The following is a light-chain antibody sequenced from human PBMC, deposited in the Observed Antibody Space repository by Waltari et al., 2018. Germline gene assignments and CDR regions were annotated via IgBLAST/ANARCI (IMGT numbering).Light chain of an antibody. CDR1: QGISHW. V-gene: IGKV1-12*01. J-gene: IGKJ5*01. CDR3: QQTNTFPLT. CDR2: AAS. Sequence: IRMTQSPSTVSASVGDTVTLTCRASQGISHWLAWYQQRPGKAPKLLSYAASNLQPGVPSRFSGSGSVTDFTLTITDLQPEDFGTYFCQQTNTFPLTFGQGTRLEIK.